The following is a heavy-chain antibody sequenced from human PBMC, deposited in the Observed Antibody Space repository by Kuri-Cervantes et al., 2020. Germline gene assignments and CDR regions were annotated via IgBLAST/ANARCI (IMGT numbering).Heavy chain of an antibody. J-gene: IGHJ4*02. CDR1: GGSISSSSYY. CDR2: IYHSGST. Sequence: SETLSLTCTVSGGSISSSSYYWGWIRQPPGKGLEWIGSIYHSGSTNYNPSLKSRVTISVDKSKNQFSLKLSSVTAADTAFYYCARALIAAAGNFDYWGQGTLVTVSS. D-gene: IGHD6-13*01. CDR3: ARALIAAAGNFDY. V-gene: IGHV4-39*07.